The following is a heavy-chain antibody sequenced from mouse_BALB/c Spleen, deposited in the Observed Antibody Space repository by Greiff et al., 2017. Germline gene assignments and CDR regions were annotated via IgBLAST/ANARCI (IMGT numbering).Heavy chain of an antibody. CDR1: GYTFTSYV. V-gene: IGHV1-14*01. Sequence: VQLKQSGPELVKPGASVKMSCKASGYTFTSYVMHWVKQKPGQGLEWIGYINPYNDGTKYNEKFKGKATLTSDKSSSTAYMELSSLTSEDSAVYYCARRDGRPMITTAWFAYWGQGTLVTVSA. CDR3: ARRDGRPMITTAWFAY. CDR2: INPYNDGT. J-gene: IGHJ3*01. D-gene: IGHD2-4*01.